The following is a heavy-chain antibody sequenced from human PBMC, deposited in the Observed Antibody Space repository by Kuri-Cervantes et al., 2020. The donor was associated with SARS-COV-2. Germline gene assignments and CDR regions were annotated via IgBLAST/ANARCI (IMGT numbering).Heavy chain of an antibody. CDR3: VRDGDHWNFDY. V-gene: IGHV3-7*01. CDR1: GFTFSSYW. Sequence: GESLKISCAASGFTFSSYWMSWVRQAPGKWLEWVANIKKEGSEKYYVDSVKGRFTISRDNAKNSLYLQMNSLRAEDTAVYYCVRDGDHWNFDYWGQGTLVTVSS. J-gene: IGHJ4*02. CDR2: IKKEGSEK. D-gene: IGHD1-1*01.